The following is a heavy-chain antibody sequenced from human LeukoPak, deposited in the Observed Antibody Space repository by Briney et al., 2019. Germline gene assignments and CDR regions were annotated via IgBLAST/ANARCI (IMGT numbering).Heavy chain of an antibody. Sequence: PSETLSLTCTVSGGSISRYYWSWIRQPPGNRLEWIGYIHYSGSTNYNPSLKSRVTMSLDTSDNQFYLKLSSVTAADTAVDYCATGYSSGQRFDYWGQGTLVTVSS. V-gene: IGHV4-59*01. CDR3: ATGYSSGQRFDY. J-gene: IGHJ4*02. D-gene: IGHD5-18*01. CDR2: IHYSGST. CDR1: GGSISRYY.